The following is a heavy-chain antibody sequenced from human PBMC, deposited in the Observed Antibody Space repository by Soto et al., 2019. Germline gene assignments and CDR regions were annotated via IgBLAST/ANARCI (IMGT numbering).Heavy chain of an antibody. Sequence: GGSLRLSCAASGFTFSSYWMSWVRQAPGKGLEWVANIKQDGSEKYYVDSVEGRFTISRDNAKNSLYLQMSSLRAEDTAVYYCARDGRYCSGGSCYSSWFDPWGQGTLVTVSS. V-gene: IGHV3-7*01. CDR2: IKQDGSEK. CDR1: GFTFSSYW. D-gene: IGHD2-15*01. J-gene: IGHJ5*02. CDR3: ARDGRYCSGGSCYSSWFDP.